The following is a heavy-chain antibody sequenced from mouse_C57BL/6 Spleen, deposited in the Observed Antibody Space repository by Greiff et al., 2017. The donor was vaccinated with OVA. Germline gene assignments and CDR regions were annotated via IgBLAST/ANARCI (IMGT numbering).Heavy chain of an antibody. CDR1: GFNIKDDY. Sequence: EVQVVESGAELVRPGASVKLSCTASGFNIKDDYMHWVKQRPEQGLEWIGWIDPENGDTEYASKFQGKATITADTSSNTAYLQLSSLTSEDTAVYYCTTRTVVAFDYWGQGTTLTVSS. V-gene: IGHV14-4*01. D-gene: IGHD1-1*01. CDR3: TTRTVVAFDY. CDR2: IDPENGDT. J-gene: IGHJ2*01.